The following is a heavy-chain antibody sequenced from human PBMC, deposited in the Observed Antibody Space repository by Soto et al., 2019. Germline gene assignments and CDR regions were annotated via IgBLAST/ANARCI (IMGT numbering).Heavy chain of an antibody. CDR1: GYIFTTYI. CDR2: INAGNGDT. D-gene: IGHD2-15*01. Sequence: QVQLVQSGAEVKKPGASVKISCEASGYIFTTYIVHWVRQSPGQRLEWMGWINAGNGDTRYSQNFQSRVTFSRDTSASTAYMDLSSLRSEDSAVYYCARDKPNSAGYSMDGWGKGTTGTVS. CDR3: ARDKPNSAGYSMDG. J-gene: IGHJ6*03. V-gene: IGHV1-3*01.